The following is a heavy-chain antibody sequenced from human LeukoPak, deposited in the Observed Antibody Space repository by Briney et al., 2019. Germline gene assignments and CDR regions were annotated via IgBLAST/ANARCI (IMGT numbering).Heavy chain of an antibody. D-gene: IGHD6-19*01. Sequence: SETLSLTCAVYGGSFSGYYWGWIRQPPGKGLEWIGSIYYSESTYQNPSLKSRVTISVDTSKNQFSLKLSSVTAADTAVYYCAGKAVAGPYFDYWGQGTLVTVSS. CDR1: GGSFSGYY. CDR2: IYYSEST. CDR3: AGKAVAGPYFDY. V-gene: IGHV4-34*01. J-gene: IGHJ4*02.